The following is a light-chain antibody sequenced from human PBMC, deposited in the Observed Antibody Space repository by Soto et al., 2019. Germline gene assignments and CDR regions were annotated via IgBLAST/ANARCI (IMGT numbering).Light chain of an antibody. Sequence: QSVLTQPPSVSGAPGQRVTISCTGSSSNIGEGYDVQWYQQLPGAAPRLLIFGNTNRPSGVPDRFSGSRSGTSASLAISGLQAEDEAYYYCQSYDIRLSVSVVFGGGTKLTVL. CDR2: GNT. CDR3: QSYDIRLSVSVV. J-gene: IGLJ2*01. V-gene: IGLV1-40*01. CDR1: SSNIGEGYD.